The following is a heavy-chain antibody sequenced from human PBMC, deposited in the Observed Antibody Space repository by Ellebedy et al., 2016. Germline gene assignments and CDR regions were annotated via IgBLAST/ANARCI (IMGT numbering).Heavy chain of an antibody. CDR2: ISYDGSNK. CDR3: AKDRGGSGWIFDY. V-gene: IGHV3-30*18. D-gene: IGHD6-19*01. Sequence: GESLKISXAASGFTFSSYGMHWVRQAPGKGLEWVAVISYDGSNKYYADSVKGRFTISRDNSKNTLYLQMNSLRAEDTAVYYCAKDRGGSGWIFDYWGQGTLVTVSS. CDR1: GFTFSSYG. J-gene: IGHJ4*02.